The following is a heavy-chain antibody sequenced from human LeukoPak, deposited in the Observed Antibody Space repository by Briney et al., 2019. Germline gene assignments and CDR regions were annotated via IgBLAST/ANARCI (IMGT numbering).Heavy chain of an antibody. Sequence: PGGSLRLSCGASGFAISTYWMSWVRQAPGKGLEWVANIRQDGGQKYYVDSVKGRFTISRDNAKNSVYLQMDSLRAEDTAVYSCATQRPTGAVDYWGQGTLVTVSS. CDR2: IRQDGGQK. J-gene: IGHJ4*02. D-gene: IGHD1-1*01. V-gene: IGHV3-7*01. CDR1: GFAISTYW. CDR3: ATQRPTGAVDY.